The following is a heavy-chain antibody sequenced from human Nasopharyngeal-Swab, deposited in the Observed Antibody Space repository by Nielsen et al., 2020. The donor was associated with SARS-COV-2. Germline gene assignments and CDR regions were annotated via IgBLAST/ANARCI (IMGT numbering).Heavy chain of an antibody. V-gene: IGHV4-59*13. D-gene: IGHD3-10*01. J-gene: IGHJ4*02. CDR3: ARSSWELWSGATRIDY. CDR2: IYYSGST. Sequence: SETLSLTCTVSGGSISSYYWSWIRQPPGKALEWIGYIYYSGSTNYNPSLKSRVTISVDTSKNQFSLKLSSVTAADTAVYYCARSSWELWSGATRIDYWGQGTLVTVSS. CDR1: GGSISSYY.